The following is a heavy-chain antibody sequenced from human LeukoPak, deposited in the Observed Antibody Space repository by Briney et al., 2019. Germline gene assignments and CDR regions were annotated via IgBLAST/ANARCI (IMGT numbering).Heavy chain of an antibody. V-gene: IGHV3-9*01. CDR3: ARGGCSGGTCPLDY. J-gene: IGHJ4*02. CDR2: ISWNSDNI. Sequence: PGGSLRLSCAASGFTFDDYAMHWVRLVPGKGLEWVSGISWNSDNIGYADSVKGRFTISRDNAKNSLYLQMNSLRAEDTAVYYCARGGCSGGTCPLDYWGQGTLVTVSS. D-gene: IGHD2-15*01. CDR1: GFTFDDYA.